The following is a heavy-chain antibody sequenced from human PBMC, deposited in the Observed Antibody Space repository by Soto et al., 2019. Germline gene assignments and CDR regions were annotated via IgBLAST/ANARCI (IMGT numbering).Heavy chain of an antibody. D-gene: IGHD3-10*01. CDR1: GFTVSSNY. CDR2: IYSGGST. J-gene: IGHJ5*02. Sequence: EVQLVESGGGLVQPGGSLRLSCAASGFTVSSNYMSWVRQAPGKGLEWVSVIYSGGSTYYADSVKGRFTISRDNSKNTLYLQMNSLGAEDTAVYYCARAGVRGVIGWFDPWGQGTLVTVSS. V-gene: IGHV3-66*01. CDR3: ARAGVRGVIGWFDP.